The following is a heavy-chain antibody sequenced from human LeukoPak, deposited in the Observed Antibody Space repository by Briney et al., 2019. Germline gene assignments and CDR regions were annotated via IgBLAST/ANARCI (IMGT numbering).Heavy chain of an antibody. CDR3: ARHVHTGSSDWFDP. CDR2: ISYSGIT. D-gene: IGHD6-19*01. Sequence: SETLSLTCIVSGGSISSSYYYWGWIRQPPGKGLEWIGTISYSGITYYSPSLKSRVTISVDTSKNQFSLKLSSVTAADTAVYYCARHVHTGSSDWFDPWGQGTLVTVSS. V-gene: IGHV4-39*01. J-gene: IGHJ5*02. CDR1: GGSISSSYYY.